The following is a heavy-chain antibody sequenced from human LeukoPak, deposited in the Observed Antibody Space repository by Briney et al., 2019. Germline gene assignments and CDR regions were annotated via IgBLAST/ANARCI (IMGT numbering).Heavy chain of an antibody. CDR1: GGSISSGGYY. V-gene: IGHV4-31*03. CDR3: ARSHYDILTGWYYFDY. D-gene: IGHD3-9*01. CDR2: IYYSGST. J-gene: IGHJ4*02. Sequence: SQTLSLTCTVTGGSISSGGYYWSWIRQHPGKGLEWIGYIYYSGSTYYNPSLKSRVTISVDTSKNQFYLKLSAVTAADTAVYYCARSHYDILTGWYYFDYWGQGTLVTVSS.